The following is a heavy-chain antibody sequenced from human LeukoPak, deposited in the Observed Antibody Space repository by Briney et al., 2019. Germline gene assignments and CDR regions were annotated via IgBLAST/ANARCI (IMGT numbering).Heavy chain of an antibody. Sequence: GGSLRLSCAASGFTFSDYYMSWIRQAPGKGLEWVSYISSSGSTIYYADSVKGRFTISRDNAKNSLYLQMNSLRAEDTAVYYCAKRFGDYYDSSGATDYWGQGTLVTVSS. J-gene: IGHJ4*02. D-gene: IGHD3-22*01. V-gene: IGHV3-11*04. CDR3: AKRFGDYYDSSGATDY. CDR2: ISSSGSTI. CDR1: GFTFSDYY.